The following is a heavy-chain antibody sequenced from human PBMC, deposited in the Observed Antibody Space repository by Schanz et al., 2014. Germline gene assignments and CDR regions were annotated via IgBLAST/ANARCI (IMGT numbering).Heavy chain of an antibody. CDR2: ISGSGAST. Sequence: EVQLVESGGGVVQPGRSLRLSCATSGFSFSSYAINWVRQAPGKGLEWVSGISGSGASTYYADSVRGRFTISSDSSKNTLYLQMSSLRADDTAVYYCAKAADWPVTRFDPWGQGTLVTVSS. CDR3: AKAADWPVTRFDP. J-gene: IGHJ5*02. CDR1: GFSFSSYA. V-gene: IGHV3-23*04. D-gene: IGHD3-9*01.